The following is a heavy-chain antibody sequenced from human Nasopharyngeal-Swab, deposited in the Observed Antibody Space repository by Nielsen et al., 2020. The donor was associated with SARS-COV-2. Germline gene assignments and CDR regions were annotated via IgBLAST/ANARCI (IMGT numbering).Heavy chain of an antibody. CDR2: IIPMFGTA. Sequence: SVKVSCKASGDTFSSSAITWVRQAPGQGLEWMGGIIPMFGTADYAQKFQGRVTITADRSTSTAYMEMNSLRSEDTAVYYCARAHPRSCTDGVCFRSQVYNWFDPWGQGTLVTISS. V-gene: IGHV1-69*06. J-gene: IGHJ5*02. CDR3: ARAHPRSCTDGVCFRSQVYNWFDP. CDR1: GDTFSSSA. D-gene: IGHD2-8*01.